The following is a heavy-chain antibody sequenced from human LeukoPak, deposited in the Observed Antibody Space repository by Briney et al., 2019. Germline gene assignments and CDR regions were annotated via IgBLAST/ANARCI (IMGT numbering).Heavy chain of an antibody. J-gene: IGHJ4*02. V-gene: IGHV1-2*02. CDR1: GYTFTGYY. CDR3: ARERSSTPYYTSPYFDY. D-gene: IGHD2-2*01. CDR2: INPNSGGT. Sequence: ASVKVSCKASGYTFTGYYMHWVRQAPGQGLEWMGWINPNSGGTNYAQKFQGRVTMTRDTSISTAYVELSRLRSDDTAVYYCARERSSTPYYTSPYFDYWGQGTLVTVSS.